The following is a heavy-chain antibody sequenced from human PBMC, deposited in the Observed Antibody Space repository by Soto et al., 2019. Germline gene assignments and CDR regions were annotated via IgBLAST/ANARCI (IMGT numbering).Heavy chain of an antibody. Sequence: PGGSLRLSCAASGFAFTRYSMNWVRQAPGKGLEWVSSISSTTNYIYYGDSMKGRFTISRDNAKNSLYLEMNSLRAEDTAVYYCARESEDLTSNFDYWGQGTLVTVSS. CDR2: ISSTTNYI. CDR3: ARESEDLTSNFDY. V-gene: IGHV3-21*06. CDR1: GFAFTRYS. J-gene: IGHJ4*02.